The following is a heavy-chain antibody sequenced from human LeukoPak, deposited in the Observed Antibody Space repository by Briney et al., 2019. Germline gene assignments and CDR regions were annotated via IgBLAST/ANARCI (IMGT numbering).Heavy chain of an antibody. CDR3: ARATSGYYYGYFDL. CDR1: GFTFSSYW. Sequence: PGGSLRLSCAAPGFTFSSYWMHWVRQAPGKGLVWVSRINSDGNTMSYADSVKGRFTISRDNAKNTLYLQMNSLRAEDTAVYYCARATSGYYYGYFDLWGRGTLVTVSS. V-gene: IGHV3-74*01. J-gene: IGHJ2*01. CDR2: INSDGNTM. D-gene: IGHD3-22*01.